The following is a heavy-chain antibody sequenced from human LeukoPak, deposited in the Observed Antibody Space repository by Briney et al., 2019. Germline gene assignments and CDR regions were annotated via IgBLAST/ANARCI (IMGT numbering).Heavy chain of an antibody. CDR3: AREGIYGMDV. CDR1: GGSISSGGYY. V-gene: IGHV4-31*03. Sequence: SETLSLTCTVSGGSISSGGYYWSWLRQHPGKGLEWIGYIYYSGSTYYNPSLKSRVTISVDASKNQFSLKLSSVTAADTAVYYCAREGIYGMDVWSQGTTVTVSS. J-gene: IGHJ6*02. CDR2: IYYSGST.